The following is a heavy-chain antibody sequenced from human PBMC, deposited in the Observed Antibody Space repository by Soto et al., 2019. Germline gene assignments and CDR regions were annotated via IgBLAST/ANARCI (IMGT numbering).Heavy chain of an antibody. Sequence: SLRLSCAASGFTFSDYYMSWIRQAPGKGLEWVSYISSSGSTIYYADSVKGRFTISRDNAKNSLYLQMNSLRAEDTAVYYCARFRLELRSGFDYWGQGTLVTVSS. CDR2: ISSSGSTI. CDR3: ARFRLELRSGFDY. J-gene: IGHJ4*02. D-gene: IGHD1-7*01. V-gene: IGHV3-11*01. CDR1: GFTFSDYY.